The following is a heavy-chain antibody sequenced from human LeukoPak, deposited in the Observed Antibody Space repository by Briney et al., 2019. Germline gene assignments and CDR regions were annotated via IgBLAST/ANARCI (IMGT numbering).Heavy chain of an antibody. J-gene: IGHJ4*02. D-gene: IGHD4-17*01. Sequence: SVKVSCKASGGTFSSYAISWVRQASGQGLEWMGGIIPIFGTANYAQKFQGRVTITADESTSTAYMELSSLRSEDTAVYYCASHDYGDYVLFDYWGQGTLVTVSS. CDR2: IIPIFGTA. CDR1: GGTFSSYA. CDR3: ASHDYGDYVLFDY. V-gene: IGHV1-69*01.